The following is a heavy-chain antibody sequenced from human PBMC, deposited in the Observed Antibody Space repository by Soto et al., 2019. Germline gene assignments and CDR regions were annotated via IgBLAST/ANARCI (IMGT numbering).Heavy chain of an antibody. CDR3: AHSPPSTSLRRWFDP. CDR2: IYWDDDK. D-gene: IGHD2-2*01. Sequence: QITLKESGPALVKPTQPLTLTCTFSGFSLSTSGVGVGWIRQPPGNALEWLALIYWDDDKWYSPSLKSRLTVTKDTSKSQVVLTMTNLDPVDTATYYCAHSPPSTSLRRWFDPWGQGTLVTVSS. CDR1: GFSLSTSGVG. V-gene: IGHV2-5*02. J-gene: IGHJ5*02.